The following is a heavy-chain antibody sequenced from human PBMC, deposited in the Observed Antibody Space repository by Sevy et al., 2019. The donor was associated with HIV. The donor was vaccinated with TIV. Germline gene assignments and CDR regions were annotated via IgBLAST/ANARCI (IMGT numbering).Heavy chain of an antibody. CDR1: GFTFSSYS. J-gene: IGHJ6*02. V-gene: IGHV3-21*01. D-gene: IGHD2-15*01. CDR2: ISSSSSYI. CDR3: ARDAGDIVVVVAASILGQYYYYGMDV. Sequence: GGSLSLSCAASGFTFSSYSMNWVRQAPGKGLEWVSSISSSSSYIYYADSVKGRFTISRDNAKNSLYLQMNSLRAEDTAVYYCARDAGDIVVVVAASILGQYYYYGMDVWGQGTTVTVSS.